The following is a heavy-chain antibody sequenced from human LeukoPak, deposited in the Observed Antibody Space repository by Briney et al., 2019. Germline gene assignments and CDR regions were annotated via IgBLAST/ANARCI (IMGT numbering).Heavy chain of an antibody. V-gene: IGHV3-48*03. D-gene: IGHD6-19*01. CDR1: GFTFSSYE. CDR3: ARALAVAGTFDY. Sequence: GGSLRLSCAASGFTFSSYEMNWVRQAPGKGLEWVSYISSSGSTIYYADSVKGRFTISRDNAKNPLYLQMNSLRAEDTAVYYCARALAVAGTFDYWGQGTLVTVSS. CDR2: ISSSGSTI. J-gene: IGHJ4*02.